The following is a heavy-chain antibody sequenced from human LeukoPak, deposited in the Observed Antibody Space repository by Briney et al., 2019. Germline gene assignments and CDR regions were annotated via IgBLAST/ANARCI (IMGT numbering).Heavy chain of an antibody. V-gene: IGHV1-24*01. Sequence: ASVKVSCKVSGYTLTELSMHWVRQAPGKGLEWMGGFDPEDGETIYAQKFQGRVTMTEDTSTDTAYMELSSLRSEDTAVYYCATDRCSGGSCYRPVGFDYWGQGTLVTVSS. CDR2: FDPEDGET. J-gene: IGHJ4*02. D-gene: IGHD2-15*01. CDR3: ATDRCSGGSCYRPVGFDY. CDR1: GYTLTELS.